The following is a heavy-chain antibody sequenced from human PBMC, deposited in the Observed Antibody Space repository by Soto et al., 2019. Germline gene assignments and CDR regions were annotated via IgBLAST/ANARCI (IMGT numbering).Heavy chain of an antibody. V-gene: IGHV1-2*04. J-gene: IGHJ6*02. Sequence: ASVKVSCKASGYTFTGYYMHWVRQAPGQGLEWMGWINPNSGGTNYAQKFQGWVTMTRDTSISTAYMELSRLRSDDTAVYYCARSPLRTSGYYYYYYGMDVWGQGTTVTVSS. CDR1: GYTFTGYY. D-gene: IGHD4-17*01. CDR3: ARSPLRTSGYYYYYYGMDV. CDR2: INPNSGGT.